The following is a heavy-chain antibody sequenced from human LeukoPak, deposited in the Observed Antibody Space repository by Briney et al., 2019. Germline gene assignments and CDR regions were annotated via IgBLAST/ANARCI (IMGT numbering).Heavy chain of an antibody. CDR2: ISGSGGST. CDR3: AKDGVDTAMISFFDY. CDR1: GFTFSIYG. J-gene: IGHJ4*02. Sequence: GGSLRLSCVASGFTFSIYGMHWVRQAPGKGLEWVSAISGSGGSTYYADSVKGRFTISRDNSKNTLYLQMNSLRAEDTAVYYCAKDGVDTAMISFFDYWGQGTLVTVSS. D-gene: IGHD5-18*01. V-gene: IGHV3-23*01.